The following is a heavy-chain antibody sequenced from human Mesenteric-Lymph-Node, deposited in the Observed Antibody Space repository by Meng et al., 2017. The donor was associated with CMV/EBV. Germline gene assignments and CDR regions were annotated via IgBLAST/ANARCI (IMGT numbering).Heavy chain of an antibody. J-gene: IGHJ5*02. CDR1: GYTFTSYG. CDR3: ASREAAAGGYNWFDP. V-gene: IGHV1-69*04. CDR2: IIPILGIA. D-gene: IGHD6-13*01. Sequence: SVKVSCKASGYTFTSYGISWVRQAPGQGLEWMGRIIPILGIANYAQKFQGRVTITADKSTSTAYMELSSLRSEDTAVYYCASREAAAGGYNWFDPWGQGTLVTVSS.